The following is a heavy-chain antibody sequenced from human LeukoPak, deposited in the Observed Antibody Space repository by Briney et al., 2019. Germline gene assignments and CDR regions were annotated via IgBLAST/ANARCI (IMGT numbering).Heavy chain of an antibody. CDR2: IYTSGNT. J-gene: IGHJ5*02. Sequence: LRLSCAASGFTFSSYAMSWIRQPAGKGLEWIGRIYTSGNTNYNPSLKSRVTMSVDTSKNQFSLKLSSVTAADTAVYYCARDKGHGRFDPWGQGTLVTVSS. CDR3: ARDKGHGRFDP. V-gene: IGHV4-4*07. CDR1: GFTFSSYA.